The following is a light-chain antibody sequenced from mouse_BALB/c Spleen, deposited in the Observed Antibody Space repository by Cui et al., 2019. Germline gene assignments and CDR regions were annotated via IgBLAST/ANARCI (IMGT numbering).Light chain of an antibody. CDR1: QSLLNSGNQNNY. CDR2: WAS. J-gene: IGKJ4*01. CDR3: QNDYSYPFT. V-gene: IGKV8-19*01. Sequence: DIVMTQSPSSLTVTAGEKVTMSCKSSQSLLNSGNQNNYLTWYQQKPGQPPKLLIYWASTRESGVPDRFTGSGSGTDFTLTISSVQAEDLAVYYCQNDYSYPFTFGAGTKLEIK.